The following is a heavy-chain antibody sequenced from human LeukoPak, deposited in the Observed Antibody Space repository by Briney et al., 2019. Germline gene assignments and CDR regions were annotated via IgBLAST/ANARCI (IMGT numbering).Heavy chain of an antibody. CDR2: IYSGGST. J-gene: IGHJ6*04. D-gene: IGHD2-8*01. Sequence: PGGSLRLSCAASGFTVSSNYMSWVRQAPGKGLEWVSVIYSGGSTYYADSVKGRFTISRDNSKNTLYLQMNSLRAEDTAVYYCAKDPSRYCTNGVCYPDVWGKGTTVTVSS. CDR1: GFTVSSNY. V-gene: IGHV3-53*01. CDR3: AKDPSRYCTNGVCYPDV.